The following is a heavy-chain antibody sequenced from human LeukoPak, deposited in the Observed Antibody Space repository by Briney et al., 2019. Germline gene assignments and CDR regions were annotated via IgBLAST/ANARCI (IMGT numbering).Heavy chain of an antibody. D-gene: IGHD5-24*01. CDR2: IKQDGSEK. CDR3: VKSAGKDSYRDVFDI. V-gene: IGHV3-7*03. CDR1: GFTFSSYW. Sequence: PGGSLRLSCAASGFTFSSYWMSWVRQAPGKGLEWVANIKQDGSEKYYVDSVKGRFTISRDNAKNSLYLQMNSLRAEDTAVYHCVKSAGKDSYRDVFDIWGQGTVVTVSS. J-gene: IGHJ3*02.